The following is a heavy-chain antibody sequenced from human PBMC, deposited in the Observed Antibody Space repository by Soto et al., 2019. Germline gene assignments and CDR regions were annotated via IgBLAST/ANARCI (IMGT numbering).Heavy chain of an antibody. CDR2: IYYSGST. J-gene: IGHJ3*02. CDR1: GGSISSSSYY. Sequence: QLQLQESGPGLVKPSETLSLTCTVSGGSISSSSYYWGWIRQPPGKGLEWIGSIYYSGSTYYNPSLKSRVTISVDTSKNQFSLKLSSVTAADTAVYYCEGGYGDYRGAAFDIWGQGTMVTVSS. CDR3: EGGYGDYRGAAFDI. D-gene: IGHD4-17*01. V-gene: IGHV4-39*01.